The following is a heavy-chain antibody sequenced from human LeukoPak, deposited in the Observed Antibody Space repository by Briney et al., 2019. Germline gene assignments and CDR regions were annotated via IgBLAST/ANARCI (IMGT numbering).Heavy chain of an antibody. CDR1: GGSISSGSYY. CDR3: ARAGYSYGYWIFDY. D-gene: IGHD5-18*01. Sequence: SETLSLTCTVSGGSISSGSYYWSWIRQPAGTGREWIGRIYTSGSTNYNPSLKSRVTISVDTSKNQFSLKLSSVTAADTAVYYCARAGYSYGYWIFDYWGQGTLVTVSS. J-gene: IGHJ4*02. V-gene: IGHV4-61*02. CDR2: IYTSGST.